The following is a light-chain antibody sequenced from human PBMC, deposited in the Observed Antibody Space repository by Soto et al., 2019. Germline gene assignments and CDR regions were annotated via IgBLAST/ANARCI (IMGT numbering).Light chain of an antibody. CDR2: KAS. CDR3: KQYDSFSLT. V-gene: IGKV1-5*03. CDR1: QSISSW. Sequence: DIQMTQSPSTLSASVGDRVTITCRASQSISSWLTWYQQKPGKAPKRLIYKASSLESVVPSRFSGSGSGTEFTLTISSLQPADFATYYCKQYDSFSLTFGGGTKVEIK. J-gene: IGKJ4*01.